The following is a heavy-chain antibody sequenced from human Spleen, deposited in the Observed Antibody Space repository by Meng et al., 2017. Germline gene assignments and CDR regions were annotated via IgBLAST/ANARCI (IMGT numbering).Heavy chain of an antibody. CDR3: ARANYGDYVGHLDY. Sequence: QGQRKGSGPRLVKPSQTLSLTCTVSGASIGSGGYFWSWIRQPPGKGLEWIGYISYSGSTYYNASLKSRVSMSVDTFQNQFSLNLISATAADTGVYYCARANYGDYVGHLDYWGQGTLVTVSS. CDR1: GASIGSGGYF. D-gene: IGHD4-17*01. V-gene: IGHV4-31*03. CDR2: ISYSGST. J-gene: IGHJ4*02.